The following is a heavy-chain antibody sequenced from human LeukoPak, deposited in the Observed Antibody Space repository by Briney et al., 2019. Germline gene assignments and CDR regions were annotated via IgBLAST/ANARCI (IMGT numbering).Heavy chain of an antibody. V-gene: IGHV3-48*01. D-gene: IGHD6-6*01. CDR3: AVLGSSSGYYYYYYMDV. J-gene: IGHJ6*03. Sequence: PGGSLRLSCAASGFTFSSYGMTWVRQAPGKGLEWASYISSSSSTIYYADSVKGRFTISRDNAKNSLYLQLNSLRAEDTAVYYCAVLGSSSGYYYYYYMDVWGKGTTVTVSS. CDR2: ISSSSSTI. CDR1: GFTFSSYG.